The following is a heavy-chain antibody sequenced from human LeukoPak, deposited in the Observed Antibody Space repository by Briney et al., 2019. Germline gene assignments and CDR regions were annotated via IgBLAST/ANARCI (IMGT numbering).Heavy chain of an antibody. J-gene: IGHJ3*02. Sequence: PGGSLRLSCAASGFTFSSYAMSWVRQAPGKGLEWVSAISGSGGSTYYADSVKGRFTISRDNSKNTLYLQMNSLRAEDTAVYYCAKMGYGSGWMRNAFDIWGQGTMVTVSS. CDR1: GFTFSSYA. V-gene: IGHV3-23*01. CDR3: AKMGYGSGWMRNAFDI. CDR2: ISGSGGST. D-gene: IGHD6-19*01.